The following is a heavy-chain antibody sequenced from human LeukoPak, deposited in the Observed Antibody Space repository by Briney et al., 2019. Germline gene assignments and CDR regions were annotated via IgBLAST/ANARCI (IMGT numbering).Heavy chain of an antibody. CDR2: ISSSGSTI. D-gene: IGHD2-15*01. CDR3: AREYCSGGSCYYDY. Sequence: GGSLRLSCAASGFTFSSYEMNWVRKAPGKGLEWVSYISSSGSTIYYADSVKGRFTISRDNAKNSLYLQMNSLRAEDTAVYYCAREYCSGGSCYYDYWGQGTLVTVSS. CDR1: GFTFSSYE. J-gene: IGHJ4*02. V-gene: IGHV3-48*03.